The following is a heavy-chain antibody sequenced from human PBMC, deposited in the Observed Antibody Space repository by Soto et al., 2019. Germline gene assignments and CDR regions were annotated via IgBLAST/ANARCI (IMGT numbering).Heavy chain of an antibody. V-gene: IGHV3-23*01. Sequence: GGSLRLSCAASGFTFSSYARSWFRQAPGKGLEWVSAISGSGGSTYYADSVKGRFTISRDNSKNTLYLQMNSLRAEDTAVYYCAKDQERRLMVYAIHYYYGMDVWGQGTTVTVSS. CDR3: AKDQERRLMVYAIHYYYGMDV. D-gene: IGHD2-8*01. CDR2: ISGSGGST. J-gene: IGHJ6*02. CDR1: GFTFSSYA.